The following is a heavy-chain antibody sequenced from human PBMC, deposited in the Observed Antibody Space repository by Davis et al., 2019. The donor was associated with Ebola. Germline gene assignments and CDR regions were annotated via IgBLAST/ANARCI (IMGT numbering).Heavy chain of an antibody. D-gene: IGHD2-8*01. J-gene: IGHJ5*02. CDR2: ISYDGSNK. V-gene: IGHV3-30-3*01. Sequence: GESLKISCAASGFTFSSYAMHWVRQAPGKGLEWVAVISYDGSNKYYADSVKGRFTISRDNSKNTLYLQMNSLRAEDTAVYYCATIGTNGVWKGYRWFDPWGQGTLVTVSS. CDR3: ATIGTNGVWKGYRWFDP. CDR1: GFTFSSYA.